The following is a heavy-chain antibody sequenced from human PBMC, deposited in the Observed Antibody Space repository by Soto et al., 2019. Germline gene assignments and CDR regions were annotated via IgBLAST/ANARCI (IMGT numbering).Heavy chain of an antibody. CDR2: INSDGSST. CDR3: ARVLTHAFWSGYYKYEPHYYYGMDV. CDR1: GFTFSSYW. D-gene: IGHD3-3*01. Sequence: GGSLRLSCAASGFTFSSYWMHWVRQAPGKGLVWVSRINSDGSSTSYADSVKGRFTISRDNAKNTLYLQMNSLRAEDTAVYYCARVLTHAFWSGYYKYEPHYYYGMDVWGQGTTVTVSS. J-gene: IGHJ6*02. V-gene: IGHV3-74*01.